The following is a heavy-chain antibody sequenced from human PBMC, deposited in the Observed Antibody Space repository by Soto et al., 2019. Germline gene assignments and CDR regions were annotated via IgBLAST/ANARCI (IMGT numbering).Heavy chain of an antibody. CDR2: IIPIFGTA. J-gene: IGHJ6*02. V-gene: IGHV1-69*01. CDR1: GGTFSSYA. D-gene: IGHD2-15*01. Sequence: QVQLVQSGAEVKKPGSSVKVSCKASGGTFSSYAISWVRQAPGQGLEWMGGIIPIFGTANYAQKFQGRVTITADESTSTAYMELSSLRSEDTAVYYCARASGYCSGGSCYDWGYYYGMDVWGQGTTVTVSS. CDR3: ARASGYCSGGSCYDWGYYYGMDV.